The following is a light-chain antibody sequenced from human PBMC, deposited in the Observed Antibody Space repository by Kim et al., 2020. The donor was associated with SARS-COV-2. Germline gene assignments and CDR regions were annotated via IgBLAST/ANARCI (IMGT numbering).Light chain of an antibody. CDR2: DVS. V-gene: IGLV2-14*03. Sequence: QSALTQPASVSGSPGQSITISCTGTSSDVGGYNYVSWYQQHPGKVPKLIIYDVSNRPSGVSNRFSGSKSGNTASLTISGLQAEDEADYYCSSYISSSTLPYVFGAGTKVTVL. CDR3: SSYISSSTLPYV. J-gene: IGLJ1*01. CDR1: SSDVGGYNY.